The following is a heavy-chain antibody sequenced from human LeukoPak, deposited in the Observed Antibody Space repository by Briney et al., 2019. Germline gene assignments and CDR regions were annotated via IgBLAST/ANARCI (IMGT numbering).Heavy chain of an antibody. Sequence: SETLSLTCTVSGGSVSSSNDYWGWIRQPPGKGLEWIGSVYYTGSTYHNPPLKSRVTMSVDTSRNQFSLKLYSVTAADTAMYYCAREDSAISDNAFDIWGQGTLVTITP. J-gene: IGHJ3*02. V-gene: IGHV4-39*07. D-gene: IGHD1-26*01. CDR3: AREDSAISDNAFDI. CDR1: GGSVSSSNDY. CDR2: VYYTGST.